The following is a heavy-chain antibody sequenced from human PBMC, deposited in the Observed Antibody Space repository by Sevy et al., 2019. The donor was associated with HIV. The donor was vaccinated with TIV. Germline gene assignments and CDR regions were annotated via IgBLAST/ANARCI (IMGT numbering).Heavy chain of an antibody. CDR3: ERGAQYSSGWMYYYYGMDV. Sequence: ASVKVSCKASGGTFSSYAISWVRQAPGQGLEWMGGIIPIFGTANYAQKFQGRVTITADESTSTAYMELSSLRSEDTAVYYCERGAQYSSGWMYYYYGMDVWGQGTTVTVSS. V-gene: IGHV1-69*13. CDR2: IIPIFGTA. J-gene: IGHJ6*02. D-gene: IGHD6-19*01. CDR1: GGTFSSYA.